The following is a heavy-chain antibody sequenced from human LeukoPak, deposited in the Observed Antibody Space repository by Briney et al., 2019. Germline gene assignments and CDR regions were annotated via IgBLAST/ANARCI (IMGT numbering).Heavy chain of an antibody. CDR1: GYTFTSYD. D-gene: IGHD6-13*01. J-gene: IGHJ6*02. Sequence: GASVKVSCKASGYTFTSYDINWVRQATGQGLEWMGWMNPNSGNTGYAQKFQGRVTMTRNTSISTAYMELSSLRSEDTAVYYCARAARYSSSWYISYYYYYGMDVWGQGTTVTVSS. CDR3: ARAARYSSSWYISYYYYYGMDV. CDR2: MNPNSGNT. V-gene: IGHV1-8*01.